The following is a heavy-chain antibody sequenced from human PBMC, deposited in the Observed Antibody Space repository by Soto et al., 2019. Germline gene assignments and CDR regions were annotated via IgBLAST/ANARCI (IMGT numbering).Heavy chain of an antibody. J-gene: IGHJ6*02. Sequence: QVQLVQSGAEMKEPGSSVKVSCKTSGGTFSSSAISWLRQAPGQGLEWMGGIIPLFRTPDYAQKFQGRVTIAAAESTTTAYMELRSLRTEDTAVYYCARDNDRLQLGGNYYYILDVWGQGTTITVSS. CDR2: IIPLFRTP. V-gene: IGHV1-69*12. CDR3: ARDNDRLQLGGNYYYILDV. D-gene: IGHD4-4*01. CDR1: GGTFSSSA.